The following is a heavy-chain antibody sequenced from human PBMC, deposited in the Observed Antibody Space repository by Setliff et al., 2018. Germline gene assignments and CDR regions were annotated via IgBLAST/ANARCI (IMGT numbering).Heavy chain of an antibody. Sequence: KTSETLSLTCTVSGGSISSYYWSWIRQPPWKGLEWIGYIYTSGSTNYNPSLKSRVTISLDTSKNQFSLKLGSVTAADTAVYYCARESRFGYSGYDCAFDYWGQGMLVTVSS. V-gene: IGHV4-4*08. J-gene: IGHJ4*02. CDR2: IYTSGST. CDR1: GGSISSYY. D-gene: IGHD5-12*01. CDR3: ARESRFGYSGYDCAFDY.